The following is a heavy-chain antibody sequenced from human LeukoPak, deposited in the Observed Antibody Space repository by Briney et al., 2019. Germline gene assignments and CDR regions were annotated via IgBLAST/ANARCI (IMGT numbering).Heavy chain of an antibody. V-gene: IGHV3-48*03. D-gene: IGHD1-7*01. Sequence: GGSLRLSCAASGFTFSSYAMNWVRQAPGKGLEWVSYISGSADTIYYADSVKGRFTISRDNAKNSLYLQMNSLSAGDTAIYYCARSRRGELSTTNLDYWGQGTLVTVSS. J-gene: IGHJ4*02. CDR3: ARSRRGELSTTNLDY. CDR1: GFTFSSYA. CDR2: ISGSADTI.